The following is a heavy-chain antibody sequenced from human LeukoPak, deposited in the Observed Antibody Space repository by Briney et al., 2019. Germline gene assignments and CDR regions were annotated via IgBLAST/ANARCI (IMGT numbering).Heavy chain of an antibody. J-gene: IGHJ4*02. CDR1: GYTFTSYD. V-gene: IGHV1-8*01. CDR3: ARGAPGSYCSGGSCPYFDY. D-gene: IGHD2-15*01. Sequence: ASVKVSCKASGYTFTSYDINWVRQATGQGLEWMGWMNPNSGNTGYAQKFQGRVTMTRNTPISTAYTELSSLGSEDTAVYYCARGAPGSYCSGGSCPYFDYWGQGTLVAVSS. CDR2: MNPNSGNT.